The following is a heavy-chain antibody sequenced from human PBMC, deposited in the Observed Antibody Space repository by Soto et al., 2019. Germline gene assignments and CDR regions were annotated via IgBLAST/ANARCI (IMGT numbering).Heavy chain of an antibody. Sequence: SETLSLTCSIYSGSFSGYYWSWIRQPPGKGLEWIGEISQSGNTNYSPSLESRVSISIDTSKKQFSLNLASVSAADTAVYYCARAPKVSGSSQTRPDFWGQGTLVTVSS. V-gene: IGHV4-34*01. J-gene: IGHJ4*02. CDR3: ARAPKVSGSSQTRPDF. CDR2: ISQSGNT. D-gene: IGHD6-6*01. CDR1: SGSFSGYY.